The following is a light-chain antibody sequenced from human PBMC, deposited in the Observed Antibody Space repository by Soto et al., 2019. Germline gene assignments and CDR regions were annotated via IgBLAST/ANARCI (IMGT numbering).Light chain of an antibody. CDR1: QSVNNNY. CDR3: QQYGSSYT. CDR2: DAS. V-gene: IGKV3-20*01. Sequence: EIVLTQSPGTLSLSPGERATLSCRASQSVNNNYLAWYQQKPGQPPSLLIYDASSRAIGIPDRFSGGGSGTDFTLTISRLEPEDFAVYYCQQYGSSYTFGPGTKVDIK. J-gene: IGKJ3*01.